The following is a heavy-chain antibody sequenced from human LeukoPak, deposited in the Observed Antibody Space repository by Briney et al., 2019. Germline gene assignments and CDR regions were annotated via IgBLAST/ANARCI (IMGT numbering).Heavy chain of an antibody. CDR3: ARELSRSGRDY. Sequence: GGPLRLSCAASGFTFSGSWMSWVRQAPGKGLEWVANINQDGSAKNYLDSVKGRFTISIDRGKNSLYLQMNSLRDEDTAVYYCARELSRSGRDYWGQGTLVTVSS. J-gene: IGHJ4*02. CDR2: INQDGSAK. D-gene: IGHD3-3*01. V-gene: IGHV3-7*01. CDR1: GFTFSGSW.